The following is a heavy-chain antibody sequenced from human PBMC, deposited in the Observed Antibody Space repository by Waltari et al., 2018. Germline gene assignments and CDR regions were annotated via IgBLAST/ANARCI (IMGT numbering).Heavy chain of an antibody. CDR2: IKQDGSEK. CDR1: GFTFSRYW. D-gene: IGHD3-22*01. Sequence: EVQLVESGGGLVQPGGSLRLSCAASGFTFSRYWLSWVRQAPGKGLEWVANIKQDGSEKYYVDSVKGRFTISRDNAKNSLYLQMNSLRAEDTAVYYCARSVRGIVLDYWGQGTLVTVSS. CDR3: ARSVRGIVLDY. J-gene: IGHJ4*02. V-gene: IGHV3-7*01.